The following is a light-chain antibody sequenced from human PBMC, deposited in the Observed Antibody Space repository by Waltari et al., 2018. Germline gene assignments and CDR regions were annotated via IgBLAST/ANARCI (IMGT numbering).Light chain of an antibody. V-gene: IGKV2-28*01. CDR3: MQSLRALWT. CDR2: LGS. J-gene: IGKJ1*01. CDR1: QSLPHSNGYNY. Sequence: DIVVTQSPLSLPVTPGEPASISCRSSQSLPHSNGYNYLDWYLQKPGQSPQLLIYLGSNRASGVPDRCSGSGSGTDFTLKISRVEAEDVGVYYCMQSLRALWTFGQGTKVEIK.